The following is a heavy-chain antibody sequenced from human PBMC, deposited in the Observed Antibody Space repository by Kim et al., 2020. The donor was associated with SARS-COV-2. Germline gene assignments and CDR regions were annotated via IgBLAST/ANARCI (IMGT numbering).Heavy chain of an antibody. CDR2: ISWNSGSI. CDR3: AKDIAVAGAPPGDRYMDV. CDR1: GFTFGDYA. D-gene: IGHD6-19*01. Sequence: GGSLRLSCAASGFTFGDYAMHWVRQAPGKGLEWVSGISWNSGSIGYTDSVKGRFTISRDNAKNSLYLQMNSLRPEDTALYYCAKDIAVAGAPPGDRYMDVWGKGTTVTVSS. J-gene: IGHJ6*04. V-gene: IGHV3-9*01.